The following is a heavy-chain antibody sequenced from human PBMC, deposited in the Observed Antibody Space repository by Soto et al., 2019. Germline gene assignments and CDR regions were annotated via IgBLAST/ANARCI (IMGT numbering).Heavy chain of an antibody. J-gene: IGHJ4*02. Sequence: QVQLVQSGAEVQKPGSSVKVSCKASGGPFSSYAISWVRQAPGQGLEWMGGIIPGFGTTKYAQKFQGRVTITADESTSTAAMELSSLGYEDTAVYYCATYASGWLGNNDYWGLGTLVTVSS. CDR1: GGPFSSYA. D-gene: IGHD6-19*01. CDR3: ATYASGWLGNNDY. CDR2: IIPGFGTT. V-gene: IGHV1-69*01.